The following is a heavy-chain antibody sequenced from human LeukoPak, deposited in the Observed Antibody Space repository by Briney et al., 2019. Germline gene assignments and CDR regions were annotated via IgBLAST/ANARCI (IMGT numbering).Heavy chain of an antibody. V-gene: IGHV3-23*01. D-gene: IGHD3-3*01. CDR3: AKATYYDFWSGHDY. Sequence: GGSLRLSCAASGFTFSSYAMSWVRQAPGKGLEWVSTISGSGDTTHDADSVKGRFTISRDNSKNTLYLQMNSLRAEDTAVYYCAKATYYDFWSGHDYWGQGTLVTVSS. J-gene: IGHJ4*02. CDR1: GFTFSSYA. CDR2: ISGSGDTT.